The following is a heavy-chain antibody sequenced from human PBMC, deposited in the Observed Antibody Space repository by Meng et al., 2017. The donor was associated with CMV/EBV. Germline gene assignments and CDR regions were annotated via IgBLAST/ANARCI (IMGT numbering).Heavy chain of an antibody. V-gene: IGHV4-39*07. CDR2: IYYSGST. Sequence: SETLSLTCTVSGGSISSSSYYWGWIRQPPGKGLEWIGCIYYSGSTYYNPSLKSRVTISVDTSKNQFSLTLSSVTAADTAVYYCARVGSSSWYDLNYFDYWGQGTLVTVSS. CDR1: GGSISSSSYY. J-gene: IGHJ4*02. CDR3: ARVGSSSWYDLNYFDY. D-gene: IGHD6-13*01.